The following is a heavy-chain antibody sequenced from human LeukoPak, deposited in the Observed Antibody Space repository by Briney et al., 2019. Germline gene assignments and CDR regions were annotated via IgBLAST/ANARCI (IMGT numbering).Heavy chain of an antibody. CDR2: IDATFGNT. J-gene: IGHJ4*02. V-gene: IGHV3-23*01. D-gene: IGHD3-10*01. CDR3: AKPPRGSDDF. Sequence: GGSLRLSCAASGFTFTSYGMHWVRQAPGKGLEWVSSIDATFGNTYYADSVKGRFTIARDNSKNTVYLQMNSLRDEDTAVYYCAKPPRGSDDFWGQGTLVTVSS. CDR1: GFTFTSYG.